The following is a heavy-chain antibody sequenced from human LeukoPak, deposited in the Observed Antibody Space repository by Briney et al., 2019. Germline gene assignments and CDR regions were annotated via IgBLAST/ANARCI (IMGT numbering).Heavy chain of an antibody. V-gene: IGHV4-59*01. CDR3: ARHNVGPIL. CDR2: IYYSGST. J-gene: IGHJ2*01. Sequence: PSETLSLTCTVSGGSISSYYWSWIRQPPGKGLEWIGYIYYSGSTNYNPSLKSRVTISVDTSKNQFSLKLSSVTAADTAVYYCARHNVGPILWGRGTLVTVSS. D-gene: IGHD1-14*01. CDR1: GGSISSYY.